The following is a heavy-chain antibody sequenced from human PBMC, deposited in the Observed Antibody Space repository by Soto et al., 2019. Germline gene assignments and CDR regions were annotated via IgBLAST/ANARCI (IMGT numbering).Heavy chain of an antibody. D-gene: IGHD6-6*01. CDR2: IIPIFGTA. V-gene: IGHV1-69*01. J-gene: IGHJ6*02. CDR3: ARALPPSIAARHYYYYGMDV. Sequence: QVQLVQSGAEVKKPGSSVKVSCKASGGTFSSYAISWVRQAPGQGLEWMGGIIPIFGTANYAQKFQGRVTITADGATSTAYMDMSSLRSEDTAVYYCARALPPSIAARHYYYYGMDVWGQGTPVTVSS. CDR1: GGTFSSYA.